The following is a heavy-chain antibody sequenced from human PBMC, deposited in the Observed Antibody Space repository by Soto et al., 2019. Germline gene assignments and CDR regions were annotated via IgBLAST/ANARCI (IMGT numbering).Heavy chain of an antibody. CDR1: GLTVSNNY. CDR2: IYSGGNT. Sequence: EVLLVESGGGLVQPGGSLRLSCAASGLTVSNNYITWVRQAPGKGLAWVSLIYSGGNTYYADSVKGRFTISRDSSRNTVYLQMHSLRPEDTAVYYCTPGREQNFPWGQGTLVTVSS. CDR3: TPGREQNFP. V-gene: IGHV3-66*01. D-gene: IGHD1-26*01. J-gene: IGHJ5*02.